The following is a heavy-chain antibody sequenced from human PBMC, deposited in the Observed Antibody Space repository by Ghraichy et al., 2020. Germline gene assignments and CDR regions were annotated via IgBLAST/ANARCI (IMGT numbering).Heavy chain of an antibody. CDR1: GGSISSYY. V-gene: IGHV4-59*01. Sequence: SETLSLTCTVSGGSISSYYWSWIRQPPGTGLEWIGYIYYSGSTNYNPSLKSRVTISVDTSKNQFSLKLSSVTAADTAVYYCARGYRWEAWYYGMDVWGQRTTVTVSS. J-gene: IGHJ6*02. CDR3: ARGYRWEAWYYGMDV. D-gene: IGHD5-18*01. CDR2: IYYSGST.